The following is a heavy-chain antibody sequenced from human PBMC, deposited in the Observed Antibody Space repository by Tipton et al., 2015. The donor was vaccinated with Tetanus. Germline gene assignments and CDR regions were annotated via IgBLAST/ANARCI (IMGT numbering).Heavy chain of an antibody. D-gene: IGHD1-1*01. J-gene: IGHJ1*01. V-gene: IGHV3-9*01. Sequence: SLRLSCAASGFTFDDYGMHWVRQVPGKGLEWVSGITWNSGVTAYADSVKGRLIISRDNARNSPYLQFNSLRVEDTAVYYCAKDVNWNLRYFQQWGQGTVVTVSS. CDR2: ITWNSGVT. CDR3: AKDVNWNLRYFQQ. CDR1: GFTFDDYG.